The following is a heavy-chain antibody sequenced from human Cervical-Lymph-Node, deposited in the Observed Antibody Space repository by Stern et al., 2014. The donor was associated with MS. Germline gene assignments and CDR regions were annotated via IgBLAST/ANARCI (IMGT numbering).Heavy chain of an antibody. Sequence: QEQLVQSGAEVKKPGASVKVSCKASVYTFTDYAISWVRQAPGQGLEWMGWIGTNIGNTNYAQKFQGRVTLATDTSTSTVYMELRSLRSDDTAMYYCRAGSDAFDVWGQGTMVTVSS. D-gene: IGHD6-13*01. CDR2: IGTNIGNT. V-gene: IGHV1-18*01. CDR3: RAGSDAFDV. J-gene: IGHJ3*01. CDR1: VYTFTDYA.